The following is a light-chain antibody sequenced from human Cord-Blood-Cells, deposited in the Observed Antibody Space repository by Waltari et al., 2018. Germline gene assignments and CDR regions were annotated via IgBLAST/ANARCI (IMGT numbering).Light chain of an antibody. Sequence: DIQMTQSPSSLSASVGDRVTITCRASQSISSYLNWYQQKPGKAPKLLIYAASSLQRGXXSRFSGSGSGTDFTLTISSLQPEDFATYYCQQSYSTLTFGGGTKVEIK. V-gene: IGKV1-39*01. CDR2: AAS. J-gene: IGKJ4*01. CDR3: QQSYSTLT. CDR1: QSISSY.